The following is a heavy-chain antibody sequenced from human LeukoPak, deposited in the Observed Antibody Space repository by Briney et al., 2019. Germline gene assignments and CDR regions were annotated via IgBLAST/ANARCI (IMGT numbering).Heavy chain of an antibody. CDR2: INPNSGGT. CDR3: ARDLYAFNYYGFTVDP. CDR1: GYTFTGYY. Sequence: GASVKVSCKASGYTFTGYYMHWVRQAPGQGLEWMGWINPNSGGTNYAQKFQGRVTMTRDTSISTAYMELSRLRSDDTAVYYCARDLYAFNYYGFTVDPWGQGTLVIVSS. D-gene: IGHD3-10*01. V-gene: IGHV1-2*02. J-gene: IGHJ5*02.